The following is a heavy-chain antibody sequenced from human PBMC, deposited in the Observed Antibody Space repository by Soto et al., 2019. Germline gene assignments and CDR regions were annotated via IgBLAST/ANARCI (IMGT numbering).Heavy chain of an antibody. J-gene: IGHJ6*03. Sequence: SETLCLACTVSGGSISRYYWSWIRQPPGKGLEWIGYIYYSGSTNYNPSLKSRVTISVDTSKNQFSLKLSSVTAADTAVYYCARGKIGGTLELPRSTLTHKKNPEGYYMDVWGKGTTVTV. CDR2: IYYSGST. D-gene: IGHD1-7*01. CDR1: GGSISRYY. CDR3: ARGKIGGTLELPRSTLTHKKNPEGYYMDV. V-gene: IGHV4-59*01.